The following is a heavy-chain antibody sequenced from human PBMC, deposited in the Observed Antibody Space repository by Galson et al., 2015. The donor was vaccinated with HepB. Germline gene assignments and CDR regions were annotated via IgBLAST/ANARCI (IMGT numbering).Heavy chain of an antibody. CDR3: VRGGHHLMVLNADHYYYYYMDV. Sequence: CAISGDSVSSNSAAWNWIRQSPSRGLEWLGRTYFRSKWYSEYAVAVESRITIKADTSKNQFSLELKSVTPEDTGVYFCVRGGHHLMVLNADHYYYYYMDVWCKGTTVAVSS. CDR2: TYFRSKWYS. D-gene: IGHD3-10*01. V-gene: IGHV6-1*01. CDR1: GDSVSSNSAA. J-gene: IGHJ6*03.